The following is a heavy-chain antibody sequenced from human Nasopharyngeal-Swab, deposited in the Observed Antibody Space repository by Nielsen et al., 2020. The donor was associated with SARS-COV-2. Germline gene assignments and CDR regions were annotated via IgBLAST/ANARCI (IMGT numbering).Heavy chain of an antibody. CDR3: AGQDSFSFVINVEGATTRILNWFDP. D-gene: IGHD1-1*01. J-gene: IGHJ5*02. CDR2: ISYSGNT. CDR1: GDSISSSSYY. Sequence: SETLSLTCTVSGDSISSSSYYWAWIRQPPGKGLEWVGTISYSGNTYYKSSLKSRITMSVDASKNQFSLRLSSVTAADTAVYFCAGQDSFSFVINVEGATTRILNWFDPWGQGTLVTVSS. V-gene: IGHV4-39*01.